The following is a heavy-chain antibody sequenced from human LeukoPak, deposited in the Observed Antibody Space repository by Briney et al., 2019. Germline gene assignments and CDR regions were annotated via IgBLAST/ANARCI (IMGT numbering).Heavy chain of an antibody. CDR1: GYTFTGYY. V-gene: IGHV1-2*02. J-gene: IGHJ4*02. CDR2: INPNSGGT. D-gene: IGHD1-26*01. Sequence: WASVNVSCKASGYTFTGYYMHWVRQAPGQGLEWMGWINPNSGGTNYAQKFQGRVTMTRDTSISTAYMELSRLRSDDTAVYYCARGENIGSYPFDYWGQGTLVTVSS. CDR3: ARGENIGSYPFDY.